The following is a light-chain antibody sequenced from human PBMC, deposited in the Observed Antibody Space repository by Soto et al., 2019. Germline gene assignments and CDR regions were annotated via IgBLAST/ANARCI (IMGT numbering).Light chain of an antibody. CDR1: QTISIW. CDR2: KAS. J-gene: IGKJ4*01. CDR3: QQYNSFPLT. Sequence: DIQMTQSPSTLSASVGDRVTITCRSSQTISIWLAWYQQKPGKAPNLLIYKASSLKSGVPSRFSGSGSGTEFTLTISSLQPDDFATYYCQQYNSFPLTFGGGTQVDIK. V-gene: IGKV1-5*03.